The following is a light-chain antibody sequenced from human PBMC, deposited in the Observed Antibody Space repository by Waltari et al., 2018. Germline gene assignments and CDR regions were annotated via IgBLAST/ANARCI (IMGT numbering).Light chain of an antibody. CDR1: ESICNW. CDR2: KAS. Sequence: DIQMTQSPSTLSASVGDRVTITCRASESICNWLAWYQQKPGKAPKPLIYKASSLESGVPSRFSGSGSGTEFTLTITSLQPDDFATYYCQHFKAFPWTFGQGTKVEIK. CDR3: QHFKAFPWT. V-gene: IGKV1-5*03. J-gene: IGKJ1*01.